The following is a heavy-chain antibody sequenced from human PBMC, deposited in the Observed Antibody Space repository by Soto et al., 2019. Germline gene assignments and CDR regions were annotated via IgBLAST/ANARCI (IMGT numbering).Heavy chain of an antibody. J-gene: IGHJ4*02. CDR1: GGSISSYY. D-gene: IGHD2-2*01. Sequence: PETLSLTCTVSGGSISSYYWSWIRQPPGKGLEWIGYIYYSGSTNYNPSLKSRVTISVDTSKNQFSLKLSSVTAADTAVYYCASMTRVVPAAKYYFDYWGQGTLVTVSS. CDR3: ASMTRVVPAAKYYFDY. V-gene: IGHV4-59*08. CDR2: IYYSGST.